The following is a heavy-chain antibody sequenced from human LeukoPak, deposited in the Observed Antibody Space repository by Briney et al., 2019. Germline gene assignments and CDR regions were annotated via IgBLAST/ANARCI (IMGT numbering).Heavy chain of an antibody. Sequence: ASVKVSXKASGYTFTGYYMHWVRQAPAQGREGMGWINPNRCGTNYAQKLQGRVTMTRDTSISTAYMELSRLRSDDTAVYYCARDYYHCSSTRCQLAVYYYYMDVWGKGTTVTVSS. CDR1: GYTFTGYY. J-gene: IGHJ6*03. V-gene: IGHV1-2*02. CDR2: INPNRCGT. CDR3: ARDYYHCSSTRCQLAVYYYYMDV. D-gene: IGHD2-2*01.